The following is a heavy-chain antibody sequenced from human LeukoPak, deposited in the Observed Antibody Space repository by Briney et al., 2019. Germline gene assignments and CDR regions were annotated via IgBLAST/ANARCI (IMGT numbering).Heavy chain of an antibody. D-gene: IGHD1-26*01. CDR3: ATARGSYCDFDY. V-gene: IGHV1-24*01. CDR2: FDPEDGET. J-gene: IGHJ4*02. Sequence: GASVKVSCKVSGYTLTEVSMHWVRQAPGKGLEWMGGFDPEDGETIYAQKFQGRVTMTEDTSTDTAYMELSSLRSEDTAVYYCATARGSYCDFDYWGQGTLVTVSS. CDR1: GYTLTEVS.